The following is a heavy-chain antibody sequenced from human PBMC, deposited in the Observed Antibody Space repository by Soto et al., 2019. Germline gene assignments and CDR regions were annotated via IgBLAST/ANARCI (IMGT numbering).Heavy chain of an antibody. CDR3: ARAKPYCTNGVCSLDY. V-gene: IGHV1-46*03. Sequence: ASVKVSCKASGYTFTSYYMHWVRQAPRQGLEWMGIINPSGGSTSYAQKFQGRVTMTRDTSTSTVYMELSSLRSEDTAVYYCARAKPYCTNGVCSLDYWGQGTLLTVSS. D-gene: IGHD2-8*01. J-gene: IGHJ4*02. CDR2: INPSGGST. CDR1: GYTFTSYY.